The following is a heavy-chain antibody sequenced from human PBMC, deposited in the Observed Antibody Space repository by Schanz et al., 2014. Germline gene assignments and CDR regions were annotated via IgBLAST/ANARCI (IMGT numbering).Heavy chain of an antibody. CDR2: IWSDGSGK. J-gene: IGHJ4*02. CDR3: AKDLLYGAPMPLNHLDY. CDR1: GFTFSSYA. Sequence: EVQLLESGGGLVQPGGSLRLSCAASGFTFSSYAMSWVRQAPGKGLEWVAVIWSDGSGKYYADSVKGRFTISRDNSKNTLYLQMNSLRAEDTAVYYCAKDLLYGAPMPLNHLDYWGQGTLVTVSS. D-gene: IGHD2-2*01. V-gene: IGHV3-23*03.